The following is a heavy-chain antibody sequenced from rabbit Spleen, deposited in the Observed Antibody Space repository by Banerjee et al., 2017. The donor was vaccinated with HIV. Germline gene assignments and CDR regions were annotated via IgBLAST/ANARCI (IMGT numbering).Heavy chain of an antibody. CDR1: GFSFSSNYH. J-gene: IGHJ6*01. D-gene: IGHD1-1*01. V-gene: IGHV1S40*01. CDR2: IDPVFGIT. CDR3: ARDTSSSFSSYGMDL. Sequence: QSLEESGGDLVKPGASLTLTCTASGFSFSSNYHMNWVRQAPGKGLEWIGYIDPVFGITYYASWVNGRFTISSHNAQNTLYLQMTSLTAADTATYFCARDTSSSFSSYGMDLWGPGTLVTVS.